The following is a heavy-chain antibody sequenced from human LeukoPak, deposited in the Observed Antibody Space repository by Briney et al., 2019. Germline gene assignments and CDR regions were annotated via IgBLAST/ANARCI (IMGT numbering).Heavy chain of an antibody. J-gene: IGHJ5*02. V-gene: IGHV4-59*01. Sequence: SETLSLTCTVSGGSISSYYWSWIRQPPGKGLEWIGYIYYSGSTNYNPSLKSRVTISVDTSKNQFSSKLSSVTAADTAVYYCARVPAGIFGVGMGFDPWGQGTLVTVSS. CDR3: ARVPAGIFGVGMGFDP. CDR2: IYYSGST. D-gene: IGHD3-3*02. CDR1: GGSISSYY.